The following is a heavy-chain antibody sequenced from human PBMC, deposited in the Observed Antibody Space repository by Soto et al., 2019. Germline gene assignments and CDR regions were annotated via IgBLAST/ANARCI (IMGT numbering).Heavy chain of an antibody. Sequence: SVKVSCKASGYTFTDDFIHWVRQAPGQGLEWMGGILPVSAPPDYAQKFQGRVSITADHSTSTVYMELSRLKSDDTAVYFCATDSNYDVSNSFWGQGTLVTVSS. J-gene: IGHJ4*02. CDR2: ILPVSAPP. V-gene: IGHV1-69*01. D-gene: IGHD3-3*01. CDR3: ATDSNYDVSNSF. CDR1: GYTFTDDF.